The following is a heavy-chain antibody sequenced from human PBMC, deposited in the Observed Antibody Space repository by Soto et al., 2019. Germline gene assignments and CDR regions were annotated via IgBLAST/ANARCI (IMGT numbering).Heavy chain of an antibody. V-gene: IGHV5-51*01. CDR3: ARLSRVLRLQLKHPFDY. D-gene: IGHD5-12*01. CDR1: GYSFTSYW. CDR2: IYPGDSDT. J-gene: IGHJ4*02. Sequence: GESLKISCKGSGYSFTSYWIGWVRQMPGKGLEWMGIIYPGDSDTRYSPSFQGQVTISADKSISTAYLQWSSLKASDTAMYYCARLSRVLRLQLKHPFDYWGQGTLVTVSS.